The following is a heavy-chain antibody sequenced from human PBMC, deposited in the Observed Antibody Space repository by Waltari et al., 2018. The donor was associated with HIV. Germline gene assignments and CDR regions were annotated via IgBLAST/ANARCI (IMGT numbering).Heavy chain of an antibody. V-gene: IGHV1-3*01. Sequence: VQLVQSGAEVKKPGASVKVSCKASGYTFTSYAMHWVRQAPGQRLEWMGWINAGNGNTKYSQKFQGRVTITRDTSASTAYMELSSLRSEDTAVYYCARVRSYGMDVWGQGTTVTVSS. CDR2: INAGNGNT. J-gene: IGHJ6*02. CDR3: ARVRSYGMDV. CDR1: GYTFTSYA.